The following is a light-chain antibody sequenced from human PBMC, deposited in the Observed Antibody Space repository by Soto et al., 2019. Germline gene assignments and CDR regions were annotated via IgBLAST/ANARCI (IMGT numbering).Light chain of an antibody. CDR1: QSLVNSDGNTY. J-gene: IGKJ1*01. V-gene: IGKV2-30*01. CDR2: KVS. Sequence: VVMTQSPLSLPVTLGQPASISCRSSQSLVNSDGNTYLNWFQQRPGQSPRRLIYKVSNRDSGVPDRFCGSGSVTDFTLKISRVEAEDVGVYYCMQGSQWPRTFGQGTKVEI. CDR3: MQGSQWPRT.